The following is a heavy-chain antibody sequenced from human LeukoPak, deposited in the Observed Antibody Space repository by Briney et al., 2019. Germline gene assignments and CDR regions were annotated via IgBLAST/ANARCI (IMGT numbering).Heavy chain of an antibody. Sequence: PGGSLRLSCAASGFTFSSYSMNWVRQAPGKGLEWVSSISSSSSYIYYADSVKGRFTISRDNAKNSLYLQMNSLRAEDTAVYYCARDQEGRTVAGTLSWFDPWGQGTLVTVSS. J-gene: IGHJ5*02. D-gene: IGHD6-19*01. CDR2: ISSSSSYI. CDR3: ARDQEGRTVAGTLSWFDP. V-gene: IGHV3-21*01. CDR1: GFTFSSYS.